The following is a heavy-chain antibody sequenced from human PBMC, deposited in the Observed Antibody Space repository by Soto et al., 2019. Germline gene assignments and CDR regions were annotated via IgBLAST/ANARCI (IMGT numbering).Heavy chain of an antibody. CDR1: GGSFSGYY. CDR2: INHSGST. J-gene: IGHJ5*02. Sequence: QVQLQQWGAGLLKPSETLSLTCAVYGGSFSGYYWSWIRQPPGKGLEWIGEINHSGSTNYNPSLKSRXXIXVXKSKNQFSLKLSSVTAADTAVYYCARTRWHTNWFDPWGQGTLVTVSS. CDR3: ARTRWHTNWFDP. V-gene: IGHV4-34*01. D-gene: IGHD4-17*01.